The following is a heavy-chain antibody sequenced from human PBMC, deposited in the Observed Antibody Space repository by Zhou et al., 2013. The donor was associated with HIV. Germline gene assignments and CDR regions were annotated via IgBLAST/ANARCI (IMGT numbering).Heavy chain of an antibody. CDR3: AKVVHYYDGWGLDS. Sequence: QVQLVQSGAEVKKPGASVKVSCKASGYTFTGYYMHWVRQAPGQGLEWMGWLSAHNGNTNYAQKFQDRITISTDTSAKTAYLQLRSLKSDDTATYYCAKVVHYYDGWGLDSWGQGTLVTV. CDR2: LSAHNGNT. D-gene: IGHD3-16*01. CDR1: GYTFTGYY. V-gene: IGHV1-18*04. J-gene: IGHJ4*02.